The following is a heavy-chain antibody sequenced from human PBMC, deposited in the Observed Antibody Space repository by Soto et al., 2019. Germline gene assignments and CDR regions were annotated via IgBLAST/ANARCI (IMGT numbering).Heavy chain of an antibody. CDR3: ATVGYCSSTSCQTRYYYYGMDV. CDR1: GFTFSDYS. J-gene: IGHJ6*02. V-gene: IGHV3-11*01. CDR2: ISRSGSDI. Sequence: QVQLVESGGGLVKPGGSLRLSCAASGFTFSDYSMNWVRQAPGKGLEWVSYISRSGSDIYYADSVKGRFTISRDNAKNSLFLQMNSLSAEDTAVYYCATVGYCSSTSCQTRYYYYGMDVWGQGTTVTVSS. D-gene: IGHD2-2*03.